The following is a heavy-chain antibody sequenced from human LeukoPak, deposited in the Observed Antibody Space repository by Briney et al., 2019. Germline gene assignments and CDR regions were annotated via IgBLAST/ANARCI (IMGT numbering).Heavy chain of an antibody. Sequence: GGSLRLSYAASGLTVNSNYMTWVRQAQGTGLEWVSLIYSGETTYYADSVKGRFTISRDTSQNTLYLQMNRLRAEDTAVYYCARISGGSFDVWGQGTTVTV. D-gene: IGHD3-10*01. V-gene: IGHV3-53*01. CDR3: ARISGGSFDV. J-gene: IGHJ3*01. CDR2: IYSGETT. CDR1: GLTVNSNY.